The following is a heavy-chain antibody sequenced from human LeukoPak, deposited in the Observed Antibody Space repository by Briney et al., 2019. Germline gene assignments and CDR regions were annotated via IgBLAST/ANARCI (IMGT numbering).Heavy chain of an antibody. CDR3: AREFGNRYTNWFDP. CDR1: SGSISSYY. V-gene: IGHV4-59*01. Sequence: SETLSLTCTVSSGSISSYYWSWIRQPPGKGLEWIGYIYYSGSTNYNPSLKSRVTISVDTSKNQFSLKLSSVTAADTAVYYCAREFGNRYTNWFDPWGQGTLVTVSS. D-gene: IGHD3-16*01. J-gene: IGHJ5*02. CDR2: IYYSGST.